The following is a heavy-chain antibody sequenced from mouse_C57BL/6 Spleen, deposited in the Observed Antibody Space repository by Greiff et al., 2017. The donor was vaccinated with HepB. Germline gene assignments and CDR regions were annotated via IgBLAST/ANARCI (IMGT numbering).Heavy chain of an antibody. Sequence: DVKLVESGGGLVQPGGSMKLSCVASGFTFSNYWMNWVRQSPEKGLEWVAQIRLKSDNYATHYAESVKGRFTISRDDSKSSVYLQMNNLRAEDTGIYYCTVYYYGSSYDWYFDVWGTGTTVTVSS. CDR2: IRLKSDNYAT. CDR3: TVYYYGSSYDWYFDV. D-gene: IGHD1-1*01. V-gene: IGHV6-3*01. CDR1: GFTFSNYW. J-gene: IGHJ1*03.